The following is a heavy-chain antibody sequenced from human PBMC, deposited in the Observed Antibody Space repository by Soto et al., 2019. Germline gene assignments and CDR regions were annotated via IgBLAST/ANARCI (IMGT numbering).Heavy chain of an antibody. J-gene: IGHJ5*02. CDR3: ARRTGAELIWFDP. V-gene: IGHV1-8*01. CDR1: GYTFTSYD. CDR2: MNPNGVNT. Sequence: ASVKVSCKASGYTFTSYDINCVRQATGQCLEWMGWMNPNGVNTVYAQKFQGRVAITRNSSISRCYMELSSLRSDETAVYYCARRTGAELIWFDPWGQGTLVTVSS. D-gene: IGHD1-26*01.